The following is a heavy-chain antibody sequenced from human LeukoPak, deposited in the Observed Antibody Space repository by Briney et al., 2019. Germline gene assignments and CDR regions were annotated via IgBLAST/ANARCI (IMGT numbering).Heavy chain of an antibody. CDR3: ARDAKREFLDY. Sequence: SETLSLTCTVSGASISSGGYYWTWIRQHPGKGLEWIGYIHYSGSTYYNPSLKSLKIRVTISVDTSKSQFSLKLSSVTAADTAVYYCARDAKREFLDYWGQGTLVIVSS. V-gene: IGHV4-31*03. D-gene: IGHD4/OR15-4a*01. CDR2: IHYSGST. CDR1: GASISSGGYY. J-gene: IGHJ4*02.